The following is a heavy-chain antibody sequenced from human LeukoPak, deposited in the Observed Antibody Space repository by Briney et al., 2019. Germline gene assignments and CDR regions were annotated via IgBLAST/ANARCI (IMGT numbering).Heavy chain of an antibody. J-gene: IGHJ5*02. D-gene: IGHD3-10*01. V-gene: IGHV3-9*02. CDR3: ARDLVLGWYGSGNYGWFDP. Sequence: RRSLRLSCAASGFTSDDYAMHWVRQAPGKGLEWVSGISWNSGSIGYADSVKGRFTISRDNAKNSLYLQMNSLRAEDTALYYCARDLVLGWYGSGNYGWFDPWGQGTLVTVSS. CDR2: ISWNSGSI. CDR1: GFTSDDYA.